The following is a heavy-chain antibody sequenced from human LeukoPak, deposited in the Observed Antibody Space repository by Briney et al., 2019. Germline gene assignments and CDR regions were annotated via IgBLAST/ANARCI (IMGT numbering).Heavy chain of an antibody. J-gene: IGHJ3*02. CDR2: IKTKSEDETI. D-gene: IGHD1-1*01. V-gene: IGHV3-15*01. Sequence: GGSLRLSCAASGYTFSNARMSWIRQAPGKGLEWVGLIKTKSEDETIDYAAPVRGRFTISRDDSKNTLYLQMNSLKTEDTAMYYCTTGGADTGRFDIWGQGTMVTVSS. CDR3: TTGGADTGRFDI. CDR1: GYTFSNAR.